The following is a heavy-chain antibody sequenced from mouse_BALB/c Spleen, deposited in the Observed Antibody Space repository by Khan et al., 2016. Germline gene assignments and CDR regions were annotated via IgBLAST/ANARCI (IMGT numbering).Heavy chain of an antibody. V-gene: IGHV3-2*02. CDR1: GYSITSDYA. Sequence: EVQLQESGPGLVKPSQSLSLTCTVTGYSITSDYAWNWIRQFPGNKLEWMGYISYSGSTSYNPSLKSRISITRDTSKNQFFRQLNSVTTEDTATYYCATTVVAPRFAYWGQGTLVTVSA. CDR2: ISYSGST. D-gene: IGHD1-1*01. J-gene: IGHJ3*01. CDR3: ATTVVAPRFAY.